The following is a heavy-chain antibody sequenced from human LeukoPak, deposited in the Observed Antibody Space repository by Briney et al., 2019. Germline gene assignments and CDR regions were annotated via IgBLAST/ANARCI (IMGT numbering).Heavy chain of an antibody. Sequence: GRSLRLSCAASGFTFSSYGMHWVRQAPGKGLEWVAVISYDGSNKYYADSVKGRFTISRDNSKNTLFLQMNSLRAEDTTVYYCAKGYGSGSYSIDYWGQGTLVTVSS. D-gene: IGHD3-10*01. V-gene: IGHV3-30*18. CDR2: ISYDGSNK. CDR3: AKGYGSGSYSIDY. J-gene: IGHJ4*02. CDR1: GFTFSSYG.